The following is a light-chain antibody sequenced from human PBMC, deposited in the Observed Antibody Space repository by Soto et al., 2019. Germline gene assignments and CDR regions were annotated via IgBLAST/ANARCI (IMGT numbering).Light chain of an antibody. Sequence: EIVMTQSPDSLAVSLGERATINCKSSQNVLYSSNNKNYLAWYQHKPGQPPKLLIYWASTRESGVPDRVSGSGSGTDFTLTISSLQAEDVAVYYCQQYYSTPLTFGQGTKVEIK. CDR1: QNVLYSSNNKNY. CDR2: WAS. V-gene: IGKV4-1*01. CDR3: QQYYSTPLT. J-gene: IGKJ1*01.